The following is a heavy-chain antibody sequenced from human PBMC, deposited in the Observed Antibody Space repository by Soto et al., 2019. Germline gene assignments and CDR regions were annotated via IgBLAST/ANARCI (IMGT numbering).Heavy chain of an antibody. D-gene: IGHD4-17*01. CDR3: AKGSHGPYGG. CDR2: ISYDGSNK. CDR1: GFTFSSYG. Sequence: QVQLVESGGGVVQPGRSLRLSCAASGFTFSSYGMHWVRQAPGKGLEWVAVISYDGSNKYYADSVKGRFTISRDNSKNTLYLKMNSLRAEDTAVYYCAKGSHGPYGGWGQGSLVTVSS. J-gene: IGHJ4*02. V-gene: IGHV3-30*18.